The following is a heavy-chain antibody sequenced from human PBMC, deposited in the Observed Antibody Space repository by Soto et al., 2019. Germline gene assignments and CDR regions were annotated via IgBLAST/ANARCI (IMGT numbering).Heavy chain of an antibody. D-gene: IGHD3-22*01. Sequence: GESLKISCKGSGYSFTSYWIGWVRQMPGKGLEWMGIIYPGDSDTRYSPSFQGQVTISADKSISTAYLQWSSLKASGTAMYYCARRYLYDSSVCGFDYWGQGTLVTVSS. CDR1: GYSFTSYW. CDR3: ARRYLYDSSVCGFDY. V-gene: IGHV5-51*01. CDR2: IYPGDSDT. J-gene: IGHJ4*02.